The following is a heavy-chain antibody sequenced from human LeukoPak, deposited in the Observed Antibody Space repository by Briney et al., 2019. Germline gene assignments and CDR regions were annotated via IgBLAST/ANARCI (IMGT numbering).Heavy chain of an antibody. CDR1: GYDFTSYY. J-gene: IGHJ4*02. CDR3: ARHLPSYDFWSGYSF. CDR2: INPGGGSA. V-gene: IGHV1-46*01. Sequence: GASVKVSCKSSGYDFTSYYIHWVRQAPEQGPEWMGFINPGGGSATYAQKFQGRVIMTTDTSTSTVYMELSGLKSEDTAVYYCARHLPSYDFWSGYSFWGQGTLVTVSS. D-gene: IGHD3-3*01.